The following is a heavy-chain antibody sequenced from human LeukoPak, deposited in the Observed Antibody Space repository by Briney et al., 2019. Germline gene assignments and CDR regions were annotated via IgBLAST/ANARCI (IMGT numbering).Heavy chain of an antibody. CDR2: ISYSGTT. CDR1: SGSVSSGSYY. D-gene: IGHD3-22*01. J-gene: IGHJ4*02. Sequence: PSETLSLTCTVSSGSVSSGSYYWSWIRQPPGKGLEWIGYISYSGTTNYNPSLKSRITMSLDTSKNQFSLKLTSMTAADTAVYSCARGDDSGGYLHLFDYWGQGTLVTVSS. V-gene: IGHV4-61*01. CDR3: ARGDDSGGYLHLFDY.